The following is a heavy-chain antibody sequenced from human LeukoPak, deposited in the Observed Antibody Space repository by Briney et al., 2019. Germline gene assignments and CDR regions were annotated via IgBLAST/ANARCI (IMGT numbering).Heavy chain of an antibody. CDR3: AKARIAAASYYYYGMDV. CDR2: ISWNSGSI. J-gene: IGHJ6*02. V-gene: IGHV3-9*01. Sequence: PGGSLRLSCAASGFTFDYYAMHWVRQAPGKGLEWVSGISWNSGSIGYADSVKGRFTISRDDAKNSLYLQMNSLRAEDTALYYCAKARIAAASYYYYGMDVWGQGTTVTVSS. D-gene: IGHD6-13*01. CDR1: GFTFDYYA.